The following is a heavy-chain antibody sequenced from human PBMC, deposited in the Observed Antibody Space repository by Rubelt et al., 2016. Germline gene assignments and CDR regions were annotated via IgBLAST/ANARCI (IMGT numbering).Heavy chain of an antibody. CDR3: AREDTTDRGWYDALDI. D-gene: IGHD6-19*01. Sequence: QVQLVQSGAEVKKPGASVKVSCKASGYTFTSYAMNWVRQAPGQRLEWMGWINAGNGNTQYSQKFQGRVTITRDTSARTAYMELSSLRSEDTAVYYCAREDTTDRGWYDALDIWGQGTMVTVSS. J-gene: IGHJ3*02. CDR1: GYTFTSYA. CDR2: INAGNGNT. V-gene: IGHV1-3*01.